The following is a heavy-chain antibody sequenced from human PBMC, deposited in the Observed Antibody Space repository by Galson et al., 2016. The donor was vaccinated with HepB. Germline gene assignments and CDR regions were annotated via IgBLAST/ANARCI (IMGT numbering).Heavy chain of an antibody. CDR2: LSYDGRNS. CDR1: GFSFSTYA. D-gene: IGHD3-10*01. V-gene: IGHV3-30*18. Sequence: SLRLSCAASGFSFSTYAMHWVRHAPGKGLEWVSPLSYDGRNSSYAYSVKARFTISRDNSKKTLYLQMNSLRAGDTAVYYCAKVPSMVRGFWGQGAMVTVSS. J-gene: IGHJ3*01. CDR3: AKVPSMVRGF.